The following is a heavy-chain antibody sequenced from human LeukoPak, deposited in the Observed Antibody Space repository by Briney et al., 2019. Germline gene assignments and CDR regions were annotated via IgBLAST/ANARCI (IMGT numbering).Heavy chain of an antibody. CDR1: GFTFSSYS. CDR3: AREGYCSSTSCYIVDY. D-gene: IGHD2-2*02. V-gene: IGHV3-21*01. Sequence: GGSLRLSCAASGFTFSSYSMNWVRQAPGKGLEWVSSISSSSSYIYYADSVKGRFTISRDNAKNSLYLQMNSLRAEDTAVYYCAREGYCSSTSCYIVDYWGQGTLVTVSS. CDR2: ISSSSSYI. J-gene: IGHJ4*02.